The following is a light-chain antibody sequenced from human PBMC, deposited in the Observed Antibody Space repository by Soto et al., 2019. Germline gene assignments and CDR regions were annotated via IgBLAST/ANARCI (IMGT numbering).Light chain of an antibody. CDR3: QQYKSWRT. Sequence: IVMTQSPATLSVSPGERVTLSCRASQRIDSKLAWYQQRPGQAPRLLIYGASIRATGIPVRFSGSESGTDFTLTISGLQSEDFGVYYCQQYKSWRTFGPGTNVEI. J-gene: IGKJ1*01. V-gene: IGKV3-15*01. CDR2: GAS. CDR1: QRIDSK.